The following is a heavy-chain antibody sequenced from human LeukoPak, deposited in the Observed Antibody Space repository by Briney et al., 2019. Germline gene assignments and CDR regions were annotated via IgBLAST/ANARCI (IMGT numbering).Heavy chain of an antibody. Sequence: PGGSLRLSCAASGFTVSSNYMSWVRQAPGKGLEWVSVIYSGGSTYYADSVKGRFTISRDNSKNTLYLQMNSLRAEDTAVYYCARTSGRRITIFGAGHYYIDVWGKGTTVTVSS. D-gene: IGHD3-3*01. V-gene: IGHV3-66*02. CDR3: ARTSGRRITIFGAGHYYIDV. CDR1: GFTVSSNY. CDR2: IYSGGST. J-gene: IGHJ6*03.